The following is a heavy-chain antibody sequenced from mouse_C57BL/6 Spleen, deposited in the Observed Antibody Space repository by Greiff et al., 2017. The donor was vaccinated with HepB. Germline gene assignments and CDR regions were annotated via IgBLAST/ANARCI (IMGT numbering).Heavy chain of an antibody. Sequence: EVQLQQSGAELVKPGASVKLSCTASGFNIKDYYMHWVKQRTEQGLEWIGRIDPEDGETKYAPKFQGKATKTADTSSNTAYLQLRSLSSEDTAVYYCASPSSYGYFDVWNTGTTVTVSS. CDR3: ASPSSYGYFDV. D-gene: IGHD1-1*01. V-gene: IGHV14-2*01. CDR1: GFNIKDYY. J-gene: IGHJ1*03. CDR2: IDPEDGET.